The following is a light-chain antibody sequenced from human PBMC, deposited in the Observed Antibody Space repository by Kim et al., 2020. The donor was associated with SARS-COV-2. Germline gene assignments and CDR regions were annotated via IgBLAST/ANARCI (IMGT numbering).Light chain of an antibody. V-gene: IGKV1-33*01. CDR1: QDIRNF. J-gene: IGKJ2*01. CDR3: QHFDSRPYT. CDR2: DAS. Sequence: SASVGDRVTITCQASQDIRNFLNWFQHKPGKAPNLLIYDASTLGAGVPSRFSGSGSGTDFTFTISSLQPEDIATYYCQHFDSRPYTFGQGTKLEI.